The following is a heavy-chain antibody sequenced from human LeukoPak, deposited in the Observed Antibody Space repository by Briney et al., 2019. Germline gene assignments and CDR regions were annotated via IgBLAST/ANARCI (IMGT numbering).Heavy chain of an antibody. D-gene: IGHD3-22*01. CDR1: GFTFSSYG. V-gene: IGHV3-33*01. Sequence: GGSLRLYCAASGFTFSSYGMHWVRQAPGKGLEWVAVIWYDGSNKYYADSVKGRFTISRDNSKNTLYLQMNSLRAEDTAVYYCARGVAYYYDSSGYYPWGQGTLVTVSS. CDR2: IWYDGSNK. J-gene: IGHJ5*02. CDR3: ARGVAYYYDSSGYYP.